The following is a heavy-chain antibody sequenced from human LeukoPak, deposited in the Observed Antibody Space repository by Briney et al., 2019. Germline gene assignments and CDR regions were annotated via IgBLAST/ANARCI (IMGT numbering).Heavy chain of an antibody. CDR1: GFTFSDYY. D-gene: IGHD3-10*01. CDR2: ISSSGRLI. Sequence: KPGGSLRLSCAASGFTFSDYYMIWIRQAPGKGLEWLSYISSSGRLIYYADSVEGRFTTSRDIAKNAVYLQMNSLRVEDSAVYYCARDPAAVRYFDLWGRGTLVTVSS. V-gene: IGHV3-11*01. CDR3: ARDPAAVRYFDL. J-gene: IGHJ2*01.